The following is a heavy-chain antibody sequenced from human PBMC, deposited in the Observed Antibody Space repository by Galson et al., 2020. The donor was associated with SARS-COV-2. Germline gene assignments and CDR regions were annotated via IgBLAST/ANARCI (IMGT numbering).Heavy chain of an antibody. Sequence: SGPTLVKPTQTLTLTCSFSGFSLSTSGMCVSWIRQPPGKALEWLARIDWDGDKHYNTSLKTRFTISKDTSKNQVVLTMTNMDPVDTATYYCARTWITGTTNRTFDYWGQGTLVTVSS. CDR2: IDWDGDK. J-gene: IGHJ4*02. CDR3: ARTWITGTTNRTFDY. CDR1: GFSLSTSGMC. V-gene: IGHV2-70*11. D-gene: IGHD1-1*01.